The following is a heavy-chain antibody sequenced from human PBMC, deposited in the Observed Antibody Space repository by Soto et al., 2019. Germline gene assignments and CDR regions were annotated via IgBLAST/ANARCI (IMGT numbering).Heavy chain of an antibody. V-gene: IGHV5-51*01. J-gene: IGHJ6*02. D-gene: IGHD1-1*01. CDR3: ARQDGYYRSYYYGMDV. CDR1: GYGFTSYW. Sequence: PGGSLKISCKGSGYGFTSYWIGWVRQLPGKGLEWMGVIYPDDSNTIYSPSFQGQVTISADKSITTAYLDWSSLRASDTAMYYCARQDGYYRSYYYGMDVWGQGTSVTVSS. CDR2: IYPDDSNT.